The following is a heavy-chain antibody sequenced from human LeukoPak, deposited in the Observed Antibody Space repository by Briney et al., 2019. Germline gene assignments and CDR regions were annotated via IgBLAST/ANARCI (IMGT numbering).Heavy chain of an antibody. J-gene: IGHJ4*02. CDR1: GFTFSTYG. CDR2: IGHDGTKI. D-gene: IGHD3-16*01. CDR3: AKDHVTWGNRYFDH. Sequence: GGSLRLSCAASGFTFSTYGMHWVRQAPGKGLEWVAFIGHDGTKIYYADSVQGRFTISRDNSKNTLYLEMNSLSGEDTALYYCAKDHVTWGNRYFDHWGQGTLGTVSS. V-gene: IGHV3-30*02.